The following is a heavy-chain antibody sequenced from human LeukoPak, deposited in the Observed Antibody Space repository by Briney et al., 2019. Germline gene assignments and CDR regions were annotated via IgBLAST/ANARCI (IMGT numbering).Heavy chain of an antibody. CDR1: GFTFSSYA. Sequence: GGSLRLSCAASGFTFSSYAMSWVRQAPGKGLEWVSAISGSGGSTYYADSVKGRFTISRDNAKNSLYLQMNSLRAEDTALYYCAKGAWDRYCSSTSCSLDYWGQGTLVTVSS. CDR2: ISGSGGST. D-gene: IGHD2-2*01. V-gene: IGHV3-23*01. CDR3: AKGAWDRYCSSTSCSLDY. J-gene: IGHJ4*02.